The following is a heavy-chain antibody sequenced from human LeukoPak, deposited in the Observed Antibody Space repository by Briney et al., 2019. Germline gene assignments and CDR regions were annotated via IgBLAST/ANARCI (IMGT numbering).Heavy chain of an antibody. V-gene: IGHV3-30*02. J-gene: IGHJ4*02. CDR2: IRYDGSNK. CDR1: GFTFSSYG. D-gene: IGHD3-3*01. Sequence: PGGSLRLSCAASGFTFSSYGMHWVRQAPGKGLEWVAFIRYDGSNKYYADSVKGRFTISRDNSKNTLYLQMNSLRAEDTAVYYCAKDEYDFWSGYSDYWGQGTLVTVSS. CDR3: AKDEYDFWSGYSDY.